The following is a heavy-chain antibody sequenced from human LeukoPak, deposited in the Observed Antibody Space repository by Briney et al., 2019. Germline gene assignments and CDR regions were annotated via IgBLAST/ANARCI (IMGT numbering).Heavy chain of an antibody. Sequence: SETLSLTCTVSGGSISSYYWSWIRQPAGKGLEWIGRIYTSGSTNYNPSLKSRATMSVDTSKNQFSLKLSSVTAADTAVYYCARDQPSTRFGELQPFDPRGQGTLVTVSS. CDR3: ARDQPSTRFGELQPFDP. D-gene: IGHD3-10*01. CDR1: GGSISSYY. CDR2: IYTSGST. J-gene: IGHJ5*02. V-gene: IGHV4-4*07.